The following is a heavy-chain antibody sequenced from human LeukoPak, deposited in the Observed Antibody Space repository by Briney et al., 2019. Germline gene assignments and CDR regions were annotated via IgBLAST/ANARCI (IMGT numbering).Heavy chain of an antibody. CDR2: IRYDGSNK. CDR3: ARGLYGSGRPFYYYYMDV. J-gene: IGHJ6*03. V-gene: IGHV3-30*02. Sequence: GGSLRLSCAASGFTFSSYGMHWVRQAPGKGLEWVAFIRYDGSNKYYADSVKGRFTISRDNSKNTLYLQMNSLRAEDTAVYYCARGLYGSGRPFYYYYMDVWGKGTTVTISS. D-gene: IGHD3-10*01. CDR1: GFTFSSYG.